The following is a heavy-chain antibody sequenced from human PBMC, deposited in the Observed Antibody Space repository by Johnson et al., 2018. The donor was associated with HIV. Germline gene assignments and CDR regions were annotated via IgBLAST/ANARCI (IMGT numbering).Heavy chain of an antibody. Sequence: QVQLVESGGGLVKPGGSLRLSCVASGFSFSDYYMTWIRQAPGKGLEWVSYISSSGASIYYADSVKGRFTISRDNAKNSLYLQLNSLRAEDTAVYYCARSMTTVTVAFDIWGQGTVVTVSS. J-gene: IGHJ3*02. D-gene: IGHD4-17*01. CDR3: ARSMTTVTVAFDI. V-gene: IGHV3-11*04. CDR1: GFSFSDYY. CDR2: ISSSGASI.